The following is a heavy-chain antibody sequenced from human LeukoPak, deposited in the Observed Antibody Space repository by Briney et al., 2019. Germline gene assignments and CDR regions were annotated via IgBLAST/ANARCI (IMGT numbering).Heavy chain of an antibody. CDR1: GYTFTGYY. Sequence: GASVKVSCKASGYTFTGYYMHWVRQAPGQGLEWMGWINPNSGGTNYAQKFQGRVTMTRDTSISTAYMELSRLRSDDTAVYYCARAQLAAAGTVEWFDPWGQGTLVTVSS. CDR3: ARAQLAAAGTVEWFDP. CDR2: INPNSGGT. J-gene: IGHJ5*02. V-gene: IGHV1-2*02. D-gene: IGHD6-13*01.